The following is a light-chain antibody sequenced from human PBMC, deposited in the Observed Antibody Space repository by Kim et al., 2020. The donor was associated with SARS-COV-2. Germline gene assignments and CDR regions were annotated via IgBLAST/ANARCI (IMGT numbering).Light chain of an antibody. Sequence: KATINCKYSQSVLYSSNNQNYLAWYQQKPGQPPKLLIYWASTREYGVPDRFSGSGSGTDFTLTISSLQAKDVAVYYCQQYYSTPYTFGQGTKLEI. CDR2: WAS. CDR1: QSVLYSSNNQNY. CDR3: QQYYSTPYT. J-gene: IGKJ2*01. V-gene: IGKV4-1*01.